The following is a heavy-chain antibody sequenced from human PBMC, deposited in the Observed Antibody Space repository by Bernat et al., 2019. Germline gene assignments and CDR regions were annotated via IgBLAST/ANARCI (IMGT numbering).Heavy chain of an antibody. CDR2: IWYDGSNK. Sequence: QVQLVESGGGVVQPGRSLRLSCAASGFTFSTYGMHWVRQAPGKGLEWVAGIWYDGSNKYYVDSVKGRFTISRDNSKNTLYLQMNSLRAEDTAVYYCARNSYGSGSYYDYWGQGTLVTVSS. CDR3: ARNSYGSGSYYDY. V-gene: IGHV3-33*01. CDR1: GFTFSTYG. J-gene: IGHJ4*02. D-gene: IGHD3-10*01.